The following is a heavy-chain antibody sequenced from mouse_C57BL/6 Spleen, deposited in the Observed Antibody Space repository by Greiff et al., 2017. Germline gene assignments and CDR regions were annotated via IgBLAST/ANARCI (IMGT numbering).Heavy chain of an antibody. V-gene: IGHV1-85*01. D-gene: IGHD1-1*01. J-gene: IGHJ1*03. CDR1: GYTFTSYD. Sequence: QVQLQQSGPELVKPGASVKLSCKASGYTFTSYDINWVKQRPGQGLEWIGWIYPRDGSTQYNEKFKGKATLTVDTSSSTAYMELHSLTSEDSAVYFCASRDYYGSIHWYFDVWGTGTTVTVSS. CDR2: IYPRDGST. CDR3: ASRDYYGSIHWYFDV.